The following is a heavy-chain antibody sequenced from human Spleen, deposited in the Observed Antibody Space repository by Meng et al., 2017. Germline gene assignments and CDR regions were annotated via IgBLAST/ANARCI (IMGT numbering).Heavy chain of an antibody. Sequence: VPDPGRVKPSQPLPPTRTVPCGSIRSDNYYGSWIRQPAGKELEWIGRIYASGSTNYNPSLQSRVTMSVDTSKIQFSLKLSSVTAADTAVYYCARHFEHSDSSGYYWYGFDIWGQGTMVTVSS. V-gene: IGHV4-61*02. CDR2: IYASGST. CDR3: ARHFEHSDSSGYYWYGFDI. J-gene: IGHJ3*02. CDR1: CGSIRSDNYY. D-gene: IGHD3-22*01.